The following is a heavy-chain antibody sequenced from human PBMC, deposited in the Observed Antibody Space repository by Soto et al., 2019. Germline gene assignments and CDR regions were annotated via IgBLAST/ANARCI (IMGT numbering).Heavy chain of an antibody. V-gene: IGHV4-39*01. D-gene: IGHD3-22*01. CDR3: ARPPSALITLIVVANRGVGDFDI. CDR2: IYYSGST. J-gene: IGHJ3*02. CDR1: GGSISSSSYY. Sequence: SETLSLTCTVSGGSISSSSYYWGWIRQPPGKGLEWIGSIYYSGSTYYNPSLKSRVTISVDTSKNLFSLKLSSVTASDTPLYYCARPPSALITLIVVANRGVGDFDIWGQGTMVTVSS.